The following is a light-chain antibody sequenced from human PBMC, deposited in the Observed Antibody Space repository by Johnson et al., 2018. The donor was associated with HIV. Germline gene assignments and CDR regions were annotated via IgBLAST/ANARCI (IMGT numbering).Light chain of an antibody. CDR3: GTLDNSLSTGGV. V-gene: IGLV1-51*02. Sequence: LTQPPSVSAAPGREVTISCSGSSSNIGSNYVSWYQQLPGTAPKLLIYENNKRPSGIPDRFSGSKSGPSAILGLTGLQTGDEADYYCGTLDNSLSTGGVFGTWTKVTVL. CDR2: ENN. CDR1: SSNIGSNY. J-gene: IGLJ1*01.